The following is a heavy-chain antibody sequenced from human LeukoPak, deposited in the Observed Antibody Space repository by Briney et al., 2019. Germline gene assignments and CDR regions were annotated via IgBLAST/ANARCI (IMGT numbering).Heavy chain of an antibody. D-gene: IGHD3-22*01. CDR1: GYTFTGYY. CDR2: INPNSGGT. J-gene: IGHJ3*02. Sequence: ASMKVSCKASGYTFTGYYMHWVRQAPGQGLEWMGWINPNSGGTNYAQKFQGRVTMTRDTSISTAYMELSRLRSDDTAVYYCARLDSSGYTDAFDIWGQGTMVTVSS. V-gene: IGHV1-2*02. CDR3: ARLDSSGYTDAFDI.